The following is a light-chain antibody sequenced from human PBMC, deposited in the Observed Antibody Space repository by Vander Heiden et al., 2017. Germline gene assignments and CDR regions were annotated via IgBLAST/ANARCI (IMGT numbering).Light chain of an antibody. J-gene: IGLJ1*01. CDR2: DNV. CDR3: GSWDDRLRAYV. CDR1: TSNIGNNY. V-gene: IGLV1-51*01. Sequence: QSLLTHPPSVSTPPGQKLSISCSGNTSNIGNNYVSWYQQFPGAAPKLLIYDNVQRHSGIPDRFSGSQSGTSATLDISGLQTGDEADYYCGSWDDRLRAYVFGTATKVTVL.